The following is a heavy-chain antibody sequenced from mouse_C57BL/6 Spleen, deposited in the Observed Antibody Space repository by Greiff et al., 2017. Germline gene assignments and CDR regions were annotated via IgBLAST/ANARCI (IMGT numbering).Heavy chain of an antibody. Sequence: VQLQQSGAELVRPGTSVKVSCKASGYAFTNYFIEWVKQRPGQGLEWIGVINPGSGGTNYNEKFKGKATLTADKSSSPAYMQLSSLTSGHSAVDFCAREGGDPRAIAYWGQGTSVTVSA. J-gene: IGHJ4*01. D-gene: IGHD3-3*01. V-gene: IGHV1-54*01. CDR2: INPGSGGT. CDR1: GYAFTNYF. CDR3: AREGGDPRAIAY.